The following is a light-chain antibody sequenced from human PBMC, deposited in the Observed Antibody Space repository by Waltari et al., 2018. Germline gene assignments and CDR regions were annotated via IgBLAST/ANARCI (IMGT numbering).Light chain of an antibody. CDR1: SSDVGNYNL. CDR2: EVT. V-gene: IGLV2-23*02. J-gene: IGLJ1*01. CDR3: CSYAGLGIYV. Sequence: QSGLTQPASVSGSPGQSITISCTGTSSDVGNYNLVSWYQQYPGKAPKLRVYEVTRRSAGVSERLSGSKSGNTASLTIYGLQSEDEADYYCCSYAGLGIYVFGTGTKVTVL.